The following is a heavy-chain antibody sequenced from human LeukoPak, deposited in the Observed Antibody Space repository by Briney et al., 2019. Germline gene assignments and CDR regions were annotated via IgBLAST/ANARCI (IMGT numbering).Heavy chain of an antibody. CDR3: ASLVVPAATDRYYYGMDV. CDR2: ISGSGGST. J-gene: IGHJ6*02. Sequence: GGSLRLSCAASGFTFSSYAMSWVRHAPGKGRGWASAISGSGGSTYYADSVKSRFTISRDNSKTQLYLQMNSLRAEDKAVYYCASLVVPAATDRYYYGMDVWGQGTTVTVSS. CDR1: GFTFSSYA. V-gene: IGHV3-23*01. D-gene: IGHD2-2*01.